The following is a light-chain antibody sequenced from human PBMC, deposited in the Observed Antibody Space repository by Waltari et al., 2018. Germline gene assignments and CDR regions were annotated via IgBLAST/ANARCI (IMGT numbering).Light chain of an antibody. CDR2: KDT. J-gene: IGLJ3*02. V-gene: IGLV3-27*01. CDR3: HAAAGNIWF. Sequence: SYELTQPFSVSVSPGQTATITCSGDVLAEKYVRWFQQKPGQAPIFILYKDTDRASGIPGRFSGSSSGSSVTLTITGALPEDEADYYCHAAAGNIWFFGGGTKLTVL. CDR1: VLAEKY.